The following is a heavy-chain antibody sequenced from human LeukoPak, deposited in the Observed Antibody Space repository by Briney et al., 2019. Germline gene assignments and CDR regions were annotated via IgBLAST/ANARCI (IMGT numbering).Heavy chain of an antibody. CDR1: GGSISSYY. Sequence: SETLSLTCTVSGGSISSYYWSWIRQPPGKGLEWIGYIYYSGSTNYNPSLKSRVTISVDTSKNQFSLKLSSVTAADTAVYYCARGPRITIFGVVIDNWFDPWGQGTLVTVSS. CDR3: ARGPRITIFGVVIDNWFDP. J-gene: IGHJ5*02. D-gene: IGHD3-3*01. CDR2: IYYSGST. V-gene: IGHV4-59*01.